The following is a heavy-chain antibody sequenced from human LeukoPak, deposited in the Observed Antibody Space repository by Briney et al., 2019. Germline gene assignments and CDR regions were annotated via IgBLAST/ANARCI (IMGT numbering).Heavy chain of an antibody. CDR2: INHSGST. Sequence: SETLSLTCAVYGGSFSGYYWSWIRQPPGKGLEWIWEINHSGSTNYNPSLKSRVTISVDTSKNQFSLKLSSVTAADTAVYYCAKRDTVLATGYWGQGTLVTVSS. CDR1: GGSFSGYY. J-gene: IGHJ4*02. V-gene: IGHV4-34*01. CDR3: AKRDTVLATGY. D-gene: IGHD5-18*01.